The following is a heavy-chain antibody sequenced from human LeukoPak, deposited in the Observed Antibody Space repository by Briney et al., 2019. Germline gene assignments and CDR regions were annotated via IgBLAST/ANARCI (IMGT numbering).Heavy chain of an antibody. Sequence: KPSETLSLTCTVSGGSISSYYWSWIRQPPGKGLEWIGYIHYSGSTYYNPSLKSRVTTSVDTSKNQFSLKLSSVTAADTAVYHCARAKNYDSSGYYPYYYYYYMDVWGKGTTVTVSS. D-gene: IGHD3-22*01. CDR3: ARAKNYDSSGYYPYYYYYYMDV. CDR2: IHYSGST. J-gene: IGHJ6*03. CDR1: GGSISSYY. V-gene: IGHV4-59*08.